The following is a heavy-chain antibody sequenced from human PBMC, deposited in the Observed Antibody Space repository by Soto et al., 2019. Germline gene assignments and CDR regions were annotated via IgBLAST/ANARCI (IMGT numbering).Heavy chain of an antibody. J-gene: IGHJ4*02. CDR1: GYTFTGYY. D-gene: IGHD6-13*01. CDR2: INPNSGGT. Sequence: ASVKVSCKASGYTFTGYYMHWVRQAPGQGLEWMGWINPNSGGTNYAQKFQGWVTMTRDTSISTAYMKLSRLRSDDTAVYYCARDSPYSSSWSPNYYFDYWGQGTLVTVSS. V-gene: IGHV1-2*04. CDR3: ARDSPYSSSWSPNYYFDY.